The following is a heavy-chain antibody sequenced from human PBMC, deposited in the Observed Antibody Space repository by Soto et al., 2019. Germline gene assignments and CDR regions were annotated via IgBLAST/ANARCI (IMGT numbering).Heavy chain of an antibody. CDR1: GGSISSGGYY. D-gene: IGHD4-17*01. CDR2: IYYSGST. J-gene: IGHJ4*02. Sequence: QVQLQESGPGLVKPSQTLSLTCTVSGGSISSGGYYWSWIRQHPGKGLEWIGYIYYSGSTYYNPSLKSRVTMSVDTSKNQFSLKLCSVTASDTAVYYCARESYGWPGGIDYWGQGTLVTVSS. CDR3: ARESYGWPGGIDY. V-gene: IGHV4-31*03.